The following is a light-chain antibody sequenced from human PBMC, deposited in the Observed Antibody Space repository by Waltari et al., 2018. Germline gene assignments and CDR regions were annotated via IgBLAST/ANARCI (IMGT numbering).Light chain of an antibody. J-gene: IGLJ2*01. V-gene: IGLV2-14*03. Sequence: QSALTQPASVSGSPGQSITISCTGTSSDVGSYNYVSWYQQHPGKAPKLMIYDVTNRPSWVSNPFSGSKSGNTASLTISGLQAEDEADYYCSSYMDTTTLELFGGGTSLTVL. CDR2: DVT. CDR1: SSDVGSYNY. CDR3: SSYMDTTTLEL.